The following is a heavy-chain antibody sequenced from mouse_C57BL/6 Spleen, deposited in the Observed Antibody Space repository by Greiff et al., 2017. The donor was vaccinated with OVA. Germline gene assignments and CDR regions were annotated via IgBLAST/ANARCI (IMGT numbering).Heavy chain of an antibody. CDR2: ISYDGSN. CDR1: GYSITSGYY. J-gene: IGHJ2*01. CDR3: ARGVFYFDY. V-gene: IGHV3-6*01. Sequence: EVQRVESGPGLVKPSQSLSLTCSVTGYSITSGYYWNWIRQFPGNKLEWMGYISYDGSNNYNPSLKNRISITRDTSKNQFFLKLNSVTTEDTATYYCARGVFYFDYWGQGTTLTVSS.